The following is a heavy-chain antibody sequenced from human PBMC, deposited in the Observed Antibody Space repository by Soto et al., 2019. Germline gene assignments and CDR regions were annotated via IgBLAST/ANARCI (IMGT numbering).Heavy chain of an antibody. CDR1: GGSISSGGYY. D-gene: IGHD5-18*01. J-gene: IGHJ4*02. V-gene: IGHV4-31*03. CDR3: ARSGYRYDPNPLLY. Sequence: QVQLQESGPGLVKPSQTLSLTCTVSGGSISSGGYYWSWIRQHPGKGLEWIGYIYYSGSTYYNPSLTSRVTIPVHSSQNQFSLKLSSVTAADTVVYYCARSGYRYDPNPLLYWGQGTLVTVSS. CDR2: IYYSGST.